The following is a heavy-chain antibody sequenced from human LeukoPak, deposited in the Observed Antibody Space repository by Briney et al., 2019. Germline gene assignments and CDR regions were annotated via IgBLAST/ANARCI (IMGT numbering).Heavy chain of an antibody. CDR2: IKSKTDGGTT. CDR3: TTDQVVRGVTNDY. Sequence: GGSLRLSCVASGFTFRSAWMNWVRQAPGRGPEWVGRIKSKTDGGTTDYAAPVKGRFTISRDDSKTTLYLQMNSLQTEDTAVYYCTTDQVVRGVTNDYWGQGTLVTGSS. D-gene: IGHD3-10*01. CDR1: GFTFRSAW. J-gene: IGHJ4*02. V-gene: IGHV3-15*01.